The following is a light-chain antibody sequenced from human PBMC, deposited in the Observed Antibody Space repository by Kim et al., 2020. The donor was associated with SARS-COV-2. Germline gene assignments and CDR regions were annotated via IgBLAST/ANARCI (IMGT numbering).Light chain of an antibody. V-gene: IGLV2-8*01. CDR1: SSDVGEYNY. CDR2: EVN. Sequence: GQSVAISCTGTSSDVGEYNYVSWYQDHPGKAPKLIIYEVNERTSGVPDRFSGSKSGNTASLSVSSLQAEDEADYFCSAYAGTNNLLFGGGTQLTVL. CDR3: SAYAGTNNLL. J-gene: IGLJ2*01.